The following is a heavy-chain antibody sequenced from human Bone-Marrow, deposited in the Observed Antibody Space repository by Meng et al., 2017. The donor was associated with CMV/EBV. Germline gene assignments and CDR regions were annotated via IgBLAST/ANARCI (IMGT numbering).Heavy chain of an antibody. Sequence: GESLKISCAASGFTFSSAWMHWVCQAPEKGLEWVAGIKCDGSEKYYVDSVKGRFTISRDNAKNSLYLQMNSLRAEDTAVYYCARDTSWNDRVDWGQGTLVTVSS. CDR3: ARDTSWNDRVD. D-gene: IGHD1-1*01. J-gene: IGHJ4*01. CDR1: GFTFSSAW. CDR2: IKCDGSEK. V-gene: IGHV3-52*01.